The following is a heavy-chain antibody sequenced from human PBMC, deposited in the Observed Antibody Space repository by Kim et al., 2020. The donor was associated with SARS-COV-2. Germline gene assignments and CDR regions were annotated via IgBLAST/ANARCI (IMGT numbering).Heavy chain of an antibody. CDR3: ARQARDNGSGSSSDY. J-gene: IGHJ4*02. D-gene: IGHD3-10*01. V-gene: IGHV4-59*08. Sequence: PSLKSRGTISVDTSKNQFSLKLSSVTAADTAVYYCARQARDNGSGSSSDYWGQGTLVTVSS.